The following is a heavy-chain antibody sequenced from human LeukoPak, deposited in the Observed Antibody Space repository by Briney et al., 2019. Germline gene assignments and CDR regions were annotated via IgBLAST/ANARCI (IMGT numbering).Heavy chain of an antibody. Sequence: PGGSLRLSCAASGFTFSSFAMYWVRQAPGKGLEWVSAITGTGAGTYYADSVRGRFTISRDKSKNTVYLQMNSLRAEDTAVYYCAKDRYSSSFDGWFDPWGQGTLVTVSS. J-gene: IGHJ5*02. CDR3: AKDRYSSSFDGWFDP. V-gene: IGHV3-23*01. CDR1: GFTFSSFA. D-gene: IGHD6-6*01. CDR2: ITGTGAGT.